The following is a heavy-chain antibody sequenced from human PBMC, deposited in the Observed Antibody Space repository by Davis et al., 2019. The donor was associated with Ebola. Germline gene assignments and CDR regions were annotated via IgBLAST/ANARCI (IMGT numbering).Heavy chain of an antibody. Sequence: MPSETLSLTCTVSGYSISSGYYWGWIRQPPGKGLEWIGSIYHSGSTYYNPSLKSRVTISVDTSKNQFSLKLSSVTAADTAVYYCARVITFGGVIVIPGGGVPPHWFDPWGQGTLVTVSS. CDR1: GYSISSGYY. V-gene: IGHV4-38-2*02. J-gene: IGHJ5*02. D-gene: IGHD3-16*02. CDR2: IYHSGST. CDR3: ARVITFGGVIVIPGGGVPPHWFDP.